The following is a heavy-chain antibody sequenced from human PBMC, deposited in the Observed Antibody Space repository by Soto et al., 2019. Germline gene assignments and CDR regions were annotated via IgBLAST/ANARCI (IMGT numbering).Heavy chain of an antibody. CDR1: GLTFASYA. V-gene: IGHV3-23*05. Sequence: EVQLLESGGGLVQPGGSLRLSCAASGLTFASYAMTWVRQAPGKGLEWVSAISGGGTGTYYADSVKGRFAISRDNSKNTLFLQMNNLRAEDTAVYYCANLVSAGSRKVRSVDSWGQGTLVTVSS. CDR3: ANLVSAGSRKVRSVDS. D-gene: IGHD2-15*01. CDR2: ISGGGTGT. J-gene: IGHJ4*02.